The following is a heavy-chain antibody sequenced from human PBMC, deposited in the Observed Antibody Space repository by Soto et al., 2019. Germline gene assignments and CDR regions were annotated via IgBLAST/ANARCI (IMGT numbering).Heavy chain of an antibody. J-gene: IGHJ4*02. CDR1: GFTFSSYT. Sequence: GGSLRLSCAASGFTFSSYTMNWVRQAPGKGLKWVSSISGSGGSTYYTESVMGRFTISRDNSKNTLFLQMSSLRAEDTAVYYCAKDRRDGSPQFYFDYWGPGILVTVSS. V-gene: IGHV3-23*01. CDR3: AKDRRDGSPQFYFDY. CDR2: ISGSGGST. D-gene: IGHD4-4*01.